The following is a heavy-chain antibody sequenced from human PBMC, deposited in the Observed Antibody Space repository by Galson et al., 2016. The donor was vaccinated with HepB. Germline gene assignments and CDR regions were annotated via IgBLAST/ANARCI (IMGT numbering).Heavy chain of an antibody. Sequence: SLRLSCAASGFSLSSFAMSWVRQAPGKGLEWVSDISNSGDNRHYADSVKGRFTIFRDISTNTLYLQMNSLRAEDTAKYFCARGSGAFAFDLWGQGGLVTVSS. V-gene: IGHV3-23*01. J-gene: IGHJ4*02. CDR1: GFSLSSFA. D-gene: IGHD3-16*01. CDR2: ISNSGDNR. CDR3: ARGSGAFAFDL.